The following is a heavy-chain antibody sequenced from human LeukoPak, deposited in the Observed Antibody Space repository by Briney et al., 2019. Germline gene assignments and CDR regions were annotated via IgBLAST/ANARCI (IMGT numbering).Heavy chain of an antibody. CDR1: GFTFDDYA. V-gene: IGHV3-9*03. CDR2: ISWNSGSI. Sequence: GGSLRLSCAASGFTFDDYAMHWVRQAPGKGLEWVSGISWNSGSIGYADSVKGRFTISRDNAKNSLYLQMNSLRAEDMALYYCAKDFGYGGNAVGFDIWGQGTMVTVSS. D-gene: IGHD4-23*01. CDR3: AKDFGYGGNAVGFDI. J-gene: IGHJ3*02.